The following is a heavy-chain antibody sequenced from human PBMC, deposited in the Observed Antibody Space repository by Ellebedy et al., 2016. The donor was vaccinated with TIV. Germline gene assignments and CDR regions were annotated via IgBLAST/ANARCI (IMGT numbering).Heavy chain of an antibody. D-gene: IGHD3-9*01. CDR2: ISYDGNNK. CDR1: GFSVRNYA. V-gene: IGHV3-30*03. J-gene: IGHJ5*02. Sequence: GESLKISCAASGFSVRNYAIFWVRQAPGRGLEWVALISYDGNNKYYGDSVKGRSTISRDYSHNTVDLQMTRLRPEDSAVYYCARGRFNLLTKGYYLHLWGPGTLVTISS. CDR3: ARGRFNLLTKGYYLHL.